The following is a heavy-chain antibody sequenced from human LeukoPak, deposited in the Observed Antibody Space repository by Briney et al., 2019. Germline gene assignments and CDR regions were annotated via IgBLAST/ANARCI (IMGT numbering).Heavy chain of an antibody. Sequence: ASVKVSCKASGYTFTSYGISWVRQAPGQGLEWMGWISAYNGNTNYAQKLQGRVTMTTDTSTSTAYMELRSLRSDDTAVYYCARYRCSGGSYYYYYMDVWGKGTTVTVSS. CDR3: ARYRCSGGSYYYYYMDV. CDR1: GYTFTSYG. D-gene: IGHD2-15*01. V-gene: IGHV1-18*01. CDR2: ISAYNGNT. J-gene: IGHJ6*03.